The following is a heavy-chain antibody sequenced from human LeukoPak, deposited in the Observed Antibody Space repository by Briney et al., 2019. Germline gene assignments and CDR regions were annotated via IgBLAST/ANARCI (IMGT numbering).Heavy chain of an antibody. V-gene: IGHV4-38-2*01. CDR1: GYSVSSGYY. Sequence: SETLSLTCAVSGYSVSSGYYWGWIRQPPGKGLEWIGSIFYSESAYHNPSLRSRVTISLDTSKNQVSLNLRSATAADTAVYYCASSSWSGSYFDYWGQGTLVTVSS. D-gene: IGHD6-13*01. CDR2: IFYSESA. CDR3: ASSSWSGSYFDY. J-gene: IGHJ4*02.